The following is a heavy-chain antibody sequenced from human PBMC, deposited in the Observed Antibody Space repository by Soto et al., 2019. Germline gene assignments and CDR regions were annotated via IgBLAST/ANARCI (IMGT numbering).Heavy chain of an antibody. CDR2: IYYSGST. CDR3: ARAADCSGGSCYFFLGY. J-gene: IGHJ4*02. Sequence: QVQLQESGPGLVKPSQTLSLTCTVSGGSISSGDYYWSWIRQPPGKGLEWIGYIYYSGSTYYNPFLKSRVTISVDTSKNQFSLKLSSVTAADTAVYYCARAADCSGGSCYFFLGYWGQGTLVTVSS. CDR1: GGSISSGDYY. V-gene: IGHV4-30-4*01. D-gene: IGHD2-15*01.